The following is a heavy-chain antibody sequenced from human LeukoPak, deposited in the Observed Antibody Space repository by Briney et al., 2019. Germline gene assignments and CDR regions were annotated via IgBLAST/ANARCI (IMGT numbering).Heavy chain of an antibody. CDR1: GGSISSSSYY. D-gene: IGHD5-18*01. CDR2: IYYSGST. Sequence: PSETLSLTCTVSGGSISSSSYYWGWIRQPPGKGLEWIGSIYYSGSTYYNPSLKSRVTISVDTSKNQFSLKLGSVTAADTAVYYCARGQLGNGMDVWGQGTTVTVSS. V-gene: IGHV4-39*07. CDR3: ARGQLGNGMDV. J-gene: IGHJ6*02.